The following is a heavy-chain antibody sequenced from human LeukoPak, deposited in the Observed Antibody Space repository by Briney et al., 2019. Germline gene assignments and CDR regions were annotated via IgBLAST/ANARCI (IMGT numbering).Heavy chain of an antibody. CDR1: GFTFSSYS. Sequence: AGGSLRLSCAASGFTFSSYSMNWVRQAPGKGLEWVSSISSSSSYIYHADSVKGRFTISRDNAKNSLYLQMNSLRADDTAGYYCARESGYAVGDFWGRGTLVTVSS. V-gene: IGHV3-21*04. D-gene: IGHD5-12*01. J-gene: IGHJ4*02. CDR2: ISSSSSYI. CDR3: ARESGYAVGDF.